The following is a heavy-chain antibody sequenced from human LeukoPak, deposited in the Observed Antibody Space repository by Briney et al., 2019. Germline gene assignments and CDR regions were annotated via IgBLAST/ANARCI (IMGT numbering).Heavy chain of an antibody. V-gene: IGHV3-23*01. D-gene: IGHD6-6*01. J-gene: IGHJ4*02. CDR2: ISGSGGST. Sequence: GGSLRLSCAASGFTFSSYAMSWVRQAPGKGLEWVSAISGSGGSTYYANSVKGRFTISRDNSKNTLYLQMNSLRAEDTAVYYCAKVGVYSSSRLVFDYWGQGTLVTVSS. CDR3: AKVGVYSSSRLVFDY. CDR1: GFTFSSYA.